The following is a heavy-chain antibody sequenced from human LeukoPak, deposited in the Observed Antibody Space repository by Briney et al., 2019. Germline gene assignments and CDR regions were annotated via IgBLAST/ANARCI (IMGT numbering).Heavy chain of an antibody. CDR1: GFTLSSFE. V-gene: IGHV3-48*03. CDR3: ARDNVWAFDI. D-gene: IGHD2-8*01. J-gene: IGHJ3*02. Sequence: GGSLRLSCAASGFTLSSFEMNWVRQAPGKGLEWVSYIDFSGRTISYAASVKGRFTISRDNAKNSLYLQMNSLRDEDTAVYYCARDNVWAFDIWGQGTMVTVSS. CDR2: IDFSGRTI.